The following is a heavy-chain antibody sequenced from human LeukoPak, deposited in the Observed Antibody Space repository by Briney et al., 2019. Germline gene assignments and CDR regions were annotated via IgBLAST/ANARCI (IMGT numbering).Heavy chain of an antibody. J-gene: IGHJ5*02. D-gene: IGHD3-10*01. Sequence: SETLSLTCTVSGGSISSYYWSWIRQPPGKGLEWIGYIYYSGSTNYNPSLKSRVTISVDTSKNQFSLKLSSVTAADTAVYYCARAVYGSGIPFGPWGQGTLVTVSS. CDR3: ARAVYGSGIPFGP. CDR1: GGSISSYY. V-gene: IGHV4-59*01. CDR2: IYYSGST.